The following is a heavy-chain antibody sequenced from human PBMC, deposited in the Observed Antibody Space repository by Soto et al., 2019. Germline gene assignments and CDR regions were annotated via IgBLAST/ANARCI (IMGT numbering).Heavy chain of an antibody. Sequence: GGSLRLSCAASGFTFSSYEMNWVRQAPGKGLEWVSYISGSGSTIYHADSVKGRFTISRDNARNSLYLQMSNLRAEDTAIYYCERELFVVGGAPFDLWGQGTMVTVSS. J-gene: IGHJ3*01. CDR2: ISGSGSTI. V-gene: IGHV3-48*03. D-gene: IGHD3-16*01. CDR1: GFTFSSYE. CDR3: ERELFVVGGAPFDL.